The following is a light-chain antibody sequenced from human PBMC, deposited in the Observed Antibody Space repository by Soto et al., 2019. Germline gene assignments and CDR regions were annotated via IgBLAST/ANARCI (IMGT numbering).Light chain of an antibody. CDR2: NTS. V-gene: IGKV3-11*01. J-gene: IGKJ5*01. CDR3: FQRSDWPPIT. CDR1: QRVTTY. Sequence: ETVLTQSPATLSLSPGDIATLSCRASQRVTTYLAWYQQKTGQPPRLLIYNTSIRAPGTPARLSASGSGTDFTLTISSLEHYDFAVYYCFQRSDWPPITFGQGTRLEIK.